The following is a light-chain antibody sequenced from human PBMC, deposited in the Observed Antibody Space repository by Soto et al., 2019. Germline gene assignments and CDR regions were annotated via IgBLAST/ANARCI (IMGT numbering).Light chain of an antibody. CDR1: QGISNY. CDR3: QQLISYPFT. J-gene: IGKJ3*01. CDR2: AAS. V-gene: IGKV1-9*01. Sequence: DIHLTQSPSLLSASVGDRVIITCRASQGISNYVAWFQQKPGKAPKVLIYAASTLQSGVPSRFSGSGSGTEFTLTISSLQPEDFATYFCQQLISYPFTFGPGTKVDIK.